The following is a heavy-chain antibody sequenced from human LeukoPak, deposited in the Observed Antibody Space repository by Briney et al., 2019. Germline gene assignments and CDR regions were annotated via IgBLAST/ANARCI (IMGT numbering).Heavy chain of an antibody. CDR1: KFNFNSYG. CDR3: ARWHRSDYYYYMDV. Sequence: PGGSLRLSCATSKFNFNSYGMTWVRQAPGKGLEWVSSISGSGGSTQYAASVQGRFTISRDNSKNTLYLQMNSLRAEDTAVYYCARWHRSDYYYYMDVWGKGTTVTVSS. CDR2: ISGSGGST. J-gene: IGHJ6*03. D-gene: IGHD5-24*01. V-gene: IGHV3-23*01.